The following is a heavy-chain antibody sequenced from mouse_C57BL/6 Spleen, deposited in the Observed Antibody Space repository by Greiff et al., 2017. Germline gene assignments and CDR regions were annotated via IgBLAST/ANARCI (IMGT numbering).Heavy chain of an antibody. Sequence: QVQLQQPGAELVKPGASVKMSCKASGYTFTSYWITWVKQRPGQGLEWIGDIYPGSGSTNYNEKFKGKATLTVDTSSSTAYMQLSSLTSEASAVYYCARSGTTLDYWGQGTTLTVSS. CDR2: IYPGSGST. D-gene: IGHD1-1*01. CDR3: ARSGTTLDY. V-gene: IGHV1-55*01. CDR1: GYTFTSYW. J-gene: IGHJ2*01.